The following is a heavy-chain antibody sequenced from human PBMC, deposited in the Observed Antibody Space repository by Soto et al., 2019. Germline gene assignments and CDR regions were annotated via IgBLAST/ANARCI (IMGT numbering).Heavy chain of an antibody. J-gene: IGHJ6*02. Sequence: SETLSLTCTVSGGSISSYYWSWIRQPPGKGLEWIGYIYYSGSTNYNPSLKSRVTISVDTSKNQFSLKLSSVTAADTAVYYCARDKSSWFNYYYGMDVWGQGTTVTVSS. CDR3: ARDKSSWFNYYYGMDV. CDR1: GGSISSYY. V-gene: IGHV4-59*01. D-gene: IGHD6-13*01. CDR2: IYYSGST.